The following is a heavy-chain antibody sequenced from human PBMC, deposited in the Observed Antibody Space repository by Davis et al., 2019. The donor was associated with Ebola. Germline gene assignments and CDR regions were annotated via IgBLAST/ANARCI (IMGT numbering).Heavy chain of an antibody. D-gene: IGHD5-24*01. J-gene: IGHJ4*02. CDR3: AGDTGDGYNGL. Sequence: PGGSLRLSCAVSGGSISSSNWWSWVRQPPGKGLEWIGEIYHSGSTNYNPSLKSRVTISVDKSKNQFSLKLSSVTAADTAVYYCAGDTGDGYNGLWGQGTLVTVSS. CDR2: IYHSGST. V-gene: IGHV4-4*02. CDR1: GGSISSSNW.